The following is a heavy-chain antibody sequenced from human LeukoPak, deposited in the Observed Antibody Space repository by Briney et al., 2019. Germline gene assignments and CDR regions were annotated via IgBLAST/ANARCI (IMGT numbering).Heavy chain of an antibody. CDR1: GFTFSSYG. Sequence: PGGSLRLSCAASGFTFSSYGMHWVRQAPGKGLEWVAFIRYDGSNKYYADSVKGRFTISRDNSKSTLYLQMNSLRAEDTAVYYCAKVLFAIAAAGGLDYWGQGTLVTVSS. D-gene: IGHD6-13*01. CDR3: AKVLFAIAAAGGLDY. V-gene: IGHV3-30*02. CDR2: IRYDGSNK. J-gene: IGHJ4*02.